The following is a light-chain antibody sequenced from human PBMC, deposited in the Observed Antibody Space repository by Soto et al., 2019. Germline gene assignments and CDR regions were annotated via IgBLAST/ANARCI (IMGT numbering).Light chain of an antibody. Sequence: EIVMTQSPATLYVSPGERATLSCRASQSVSGKLAWYQHKAGQAPRLLIYGASTRATGIPARISGSGPETEFSLTISRVQSEDFAVYYCQQYNDWPLTFGGGTKVDIK. CDR3: QQYNDWPLT. J-gene: IGKJ4*01. CDR2: GAS. V-gene: IGKV3-15*01. CDR1: QSVSGK.